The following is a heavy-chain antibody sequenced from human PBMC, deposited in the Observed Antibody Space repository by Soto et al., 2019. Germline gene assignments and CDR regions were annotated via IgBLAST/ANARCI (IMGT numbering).Heavy chain of an antibody. Sequence: EVQLLESGGGLIQPGGSLRLSCAASGFTFSSYAMSWVRQAPGKGLEWVSAISGSGGNTYYADSVKGRFTISRDNSKNTLYLQMNSLRAEDTAVYYCAKSKLGDFWPVGGDVWGQGTTVTVSS. V-gene: IGHV3-23*01. J-gene: IGHJ6*02. CDR2: ISGSGGNT. D-gene: IGHD3-3*01. CDR1: GFTFSSYA. CDR3: AKSKLGDFWPVGGDV.